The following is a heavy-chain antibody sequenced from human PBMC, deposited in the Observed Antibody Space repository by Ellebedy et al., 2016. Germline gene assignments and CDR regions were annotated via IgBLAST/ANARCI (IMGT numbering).Heavy chain of an antibody. CDR1: GFTVTTNY. CDR3: ASLDDTAMSYGMDV. J-gene: IGHJ6*02. CDR2: IYYGGNT. Sequence: GGSLRLSCAASGFTVTTNYMSWVRQAPGKGLEWVSVIYYGGNTSYPDSVKGRFTISRDNSKNTLYLQMNSLRAEDTAVYHCASLDDTAMSYGMDVWGPGTTVTVSS. V-gene: IGHV3-66*01. D-gene: IGHD5-18*01.